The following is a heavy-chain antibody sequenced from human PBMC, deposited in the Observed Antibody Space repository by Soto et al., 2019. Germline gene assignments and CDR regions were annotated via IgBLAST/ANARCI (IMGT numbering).Heavy chain of an antibody. D-gene: IGHD3-10*01. Sequence: QPGGSLRLSCAASAFTFASYAMSWVRQAPGKGLEWVSYISSSGSTIYYADSVKGRFTISRGNAKNSLYLQMNSLRAEDTAVYYCARVAALPVDYGSGVYWGQGTLVTVSS. CDR1: AFTFASYA. J-gene: IGHJ4*02. V-gene: IGHV3-48*03. CDR3: ARVAALPVDYGSGVY. CDR2: ISSSGSTI.